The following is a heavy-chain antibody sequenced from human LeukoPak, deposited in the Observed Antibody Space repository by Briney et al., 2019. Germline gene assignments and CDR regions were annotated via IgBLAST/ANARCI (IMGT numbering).Heavy chain of an antibody. Sequence: GASVKVSCKVSGYTLTELSMHWVRQAPGKGLEWMGGFDPEDGETIYAQKFQGRVTMTEDTSTDTAYTELSSLRSEDTAVYYCATVAGTAYYFDYWGQGTLVTVSS. CDR2: FDPEDGET. CDR1: GYTLTELS. CDR3: ATVAGTAYYFDY. J-gene: IGHJ4*02. V-gene: IGHV1-24*01. D-gene: IGHD6-19*01.